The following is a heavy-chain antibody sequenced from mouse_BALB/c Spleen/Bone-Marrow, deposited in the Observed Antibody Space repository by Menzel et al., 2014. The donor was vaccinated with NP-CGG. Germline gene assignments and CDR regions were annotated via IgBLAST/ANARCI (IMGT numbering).Heavy chain of an antibody. CDR2: IYPGDGDT. J-gene: IGHJ2*01. CDR1: GYTFTSYW. CDR3: ARNFPFDY. V-gene: IGHV1-87*01. Sequence: QVQFQQSGAELARPGASVKLSCKASGYTFTSYWMQWVKQRPGQGLEWIGAIYPGDGDTGYTQKFKGKATLTADKSSTTAYMQLSSLTSEDSAVYYCARNFPFDYWGQGTTLTVSS.